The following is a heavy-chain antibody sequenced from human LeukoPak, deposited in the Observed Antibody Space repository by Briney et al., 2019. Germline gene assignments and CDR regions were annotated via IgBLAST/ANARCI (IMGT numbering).Heavy chain of an antibody. D-gene: IGHD2-2*02. CDR3: ATLPAAIMGYYYYYMDV. V-gene: IGHV1-24*01. Sequence: ASGKASCKVSGYTLTELSMHWVRQAPGKGLEWMGGFDPEDGETIYAQKFQGRVTMTEDTSTDTAYMELSSLRSEDTAVYYCATLPAAIMGYYYYYMDVWGKGTTVTVSS. CDR1: GYTLTELS. J-gene: IGHJ6*03. CDR2: FDPEDGET.